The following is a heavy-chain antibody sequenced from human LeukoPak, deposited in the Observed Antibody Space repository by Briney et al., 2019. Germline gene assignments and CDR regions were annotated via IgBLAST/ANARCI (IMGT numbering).Heavy chain of an antibody. Sequence: PGGSLRLSCAASGFTFSSYGMSWVRQAPGKGLEWVSAISGSGGSTYYADSVKGRFTISRDNSKNTLYLQMNSLRAEDTAVYYCAKDSPHCSGGSCYDYWGQGTLVTVSS. CDR2: ISGSGGST. D-gene: IGHD2-15*01. J-gene: IGHJ4*02. CDR1: GFTFSSYG. V-gene: IGHV3-23*01. CDR3: AKDSPHCSGGSCYDY.